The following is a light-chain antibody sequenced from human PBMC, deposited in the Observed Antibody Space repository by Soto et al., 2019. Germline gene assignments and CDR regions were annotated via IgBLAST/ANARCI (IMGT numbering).Light chain of an antibody. V-gene: IGKV3-20*01. CDR2: GAS. J-gene: IGKJ1*01. CDR3: QQHVSSPRT. CDR1: QSVTSRD. Sequence: EIVLTQSPGTLSLSPGERATLSCRASQSVTSRDLGWYQQKPSQAPRLLIYGASTRATGIPDRFTGSGSGAVFTLTITGLEPEDFAVYYCQQHVSSPRTVGQGTNVDSK.